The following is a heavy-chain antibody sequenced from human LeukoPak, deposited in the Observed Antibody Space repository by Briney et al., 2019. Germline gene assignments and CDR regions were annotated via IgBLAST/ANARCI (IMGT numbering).Heavy chain of an antibody. J-gene: IGHJ4*02. Sequence: GGSLSLSCAASGFTFSYYWMHWVRQAPGKGLVWVARIRTDGTSTSYADSVKGRFTISRDNAKNTLYLQMNNLRVEDTAVYYCARDRFCTTDRCSDYWGQGTLVTVSP. D-gene: IGHD2-8*01. V-gene: IGHV3-74*01. CDR2: IRTDGTST. CDR1: GFTFSYYW. CDR3: ARDRFCTTDRCSDY.